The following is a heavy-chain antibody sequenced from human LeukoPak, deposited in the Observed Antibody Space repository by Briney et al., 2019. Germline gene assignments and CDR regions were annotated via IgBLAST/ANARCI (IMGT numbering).Heavy chain of an antibody. V-gene: IGHV4-59*01. D-gene: IGHD3-22*01. Sequence: SETLSLTCTVSGGSISSYYWSWIRQPPGKGLEWIGYIYYSGSTNYNPSLKSRVTISVDTSKNQFSLKLSSVTAADTAVYYCARGLYYYDSSEGYWGQGTLVTVSS. CDR3: ARGLYYYDSSEGY. J-gene: IGHJ4*02. CDR2: IYYSGST. CDR1: GGSISSYY.